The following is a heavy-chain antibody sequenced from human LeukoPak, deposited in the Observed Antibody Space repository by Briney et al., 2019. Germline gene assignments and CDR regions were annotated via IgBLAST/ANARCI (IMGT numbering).Heavy chain of an antibody. CDR3: ARDPPIRGGSPYNRFDY. J-gene: IGHJ4*02. V-gene: IGHV1-2*02. CDR1: GYTFTGYY. Sequence: ASVKVSCKASGYTFTGYYMHWLRQAPGQGLEWMGWINPNSGGTNYAQKFQGRVTMTRDTSISTAYMELSSLRSDDTAVYYCARDPPIRGGSPYNRFDYWGQGTLVTVSS. CDR2: INPNSGGT. D-gene: IGHD1-26*01.